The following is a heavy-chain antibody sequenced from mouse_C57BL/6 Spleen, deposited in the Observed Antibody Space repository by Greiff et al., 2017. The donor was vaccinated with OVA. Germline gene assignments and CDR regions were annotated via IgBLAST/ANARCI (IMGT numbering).Heavy chain of an antibody. D-gene: IGHD2-1*01. CDR3: TRDPIYYGNYCAMDY. Sequence: EVQRVESGEGLVKPGGSLKLSCAASGFTFSSYAMSWVRQTPEKRLEWVAYISSGGDYIYYADTVKGRFTISRDNARNTLYLQMSSLKSEDTAMYYCTRDPIYYGNYCAMDYWGQGTSVTVSS. CDR2: ISSGGDYI. CDR1: GFTFSSYA. J-gene: IGHJ4*01. V-gene: IGHV5-9-1*02.